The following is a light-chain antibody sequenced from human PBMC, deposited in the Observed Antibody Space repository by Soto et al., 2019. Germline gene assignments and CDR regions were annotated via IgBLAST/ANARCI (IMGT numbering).Light chain of an antibody. V-gene: IGKV3-15*01. J-gene: IGKJ1*01. Sequence: VMTQSPSTRSASPGERASLSCGASQSVGNNLAWYRQKPGQAPRLLVYGASTRATGVPARFSGSGSGTEFTLIISSLQSEDFAVYYCQQYNSWPRTFGQGTKVDIK. CDR1: QSVGNN. CDR2: GAS. CDR3: QQYNSWPRT.